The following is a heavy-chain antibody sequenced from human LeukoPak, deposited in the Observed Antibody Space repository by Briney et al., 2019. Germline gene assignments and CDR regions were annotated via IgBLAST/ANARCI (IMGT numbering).Heavy chain of an antibody. CDR3: ARDQPGPMDV. D-gene: IGHD1-14*01. CDR2: INHSGST. V-gene: IGHV4-34*01. CDR1: GGSFSGYY. Sequence: PSETLSLTCAVYGGSFSGYYWSWIRQPPGKGLEWIGEINHSGSTNYNPSLKSRVTISVDTSKNQFSLKLSSVTAADTAVYYCARDQPGPMDVWGQGTTVTVSS. J-gene: IGHJ6*02.